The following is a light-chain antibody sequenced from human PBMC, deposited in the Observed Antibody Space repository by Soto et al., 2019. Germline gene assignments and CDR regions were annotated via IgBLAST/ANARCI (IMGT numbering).Light chain of an antibody. CDR1: QSFVHSDGNTY. Sequence: DVVLTRSPLSLPVTLGQPASISCRSSQSFVHSDGNTYLHWFQQRPGQSPRRLIYRVSTRDSGVPDRFSGGGSGTDFTLKISRVEAEDVGFYDCMEGTYLPKTFGQGTKLAIK. CDR3: MEGTYLPKT. CDR2: RVS. V-gene: IGKV2-30*02. J-gene: IGKJ2*01.